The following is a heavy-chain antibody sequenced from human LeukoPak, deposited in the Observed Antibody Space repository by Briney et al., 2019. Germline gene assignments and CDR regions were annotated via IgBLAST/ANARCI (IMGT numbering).Heavy chain of an antibody. Sequence: ASVKVSCKVSGYTLTELSMHWVRQAPGKGLEWMGGFDPEDGETIYAQKFQGRVTMTEDTSTDTAYMELSSLRSEDTAVYYCATRENVVAASYYHYYGMDVWGKGTTVTVSS. V-gene: IGHV1-24*01. CDR3: ATRENVVAASYYHYYGMDV. D-gene: IGHD2-15*01. CDR1: GYTLTELS. CDR2: FDPEDGET. J-gene: IGHJ6*04.